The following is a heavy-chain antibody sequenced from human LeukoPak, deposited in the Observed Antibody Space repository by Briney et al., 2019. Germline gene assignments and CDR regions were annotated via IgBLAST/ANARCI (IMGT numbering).Heavy chain of an antibody. CDR3: ANPLRSDDAFDI. CDR2: VNSDGSST. V-gene: IGHV3-74*01. CDR1: GFAFSSYW. Sequence: PGGSLRLSCAASGFAFSSYWLHWVRQAPGKGLVWVSRVNSDGSSTNYADSVEGRFTVSRDNAKNTLYLQMNSLRAEDTAVYYCANPLRSDDAFDIWGQGTMITVSS. J-gene: IGHJ3*02. D-gene: IGHD1-14*01.